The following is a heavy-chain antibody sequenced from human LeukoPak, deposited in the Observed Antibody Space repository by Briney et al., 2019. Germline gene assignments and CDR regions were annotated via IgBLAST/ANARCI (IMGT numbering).Heavy chain of an antibody. D-gene: IGHD5-12*01. CDR3: AKDLRATDYYYYYYKDV. J-gene: IGHJ6*03. V-gene: IGHV3-64*01. Sequence: GGSLRLSCAASGFTFSSYAMHWVRQAPGKGLEYVSAISSNGGSTYYANSVKGRFTISRDNSKNTLYLQMNSLRAEDTAVYYCAKDLRATDYYYYYYKDVWGKGTTVTISS. CDR1: GFTFSSYA. CDR2: ISSNGGST.